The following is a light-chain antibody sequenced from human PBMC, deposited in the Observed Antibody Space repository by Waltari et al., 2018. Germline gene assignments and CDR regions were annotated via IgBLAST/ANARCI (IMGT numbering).Light chain of an antibody. CDR2: WAS. V-gene: IGKV4-1*01. J-gene: IGKJ2*01. Sequence: DIVMTQSPDSLGVSLGERATINRKSSQNVLHTNNKDYLAWYQQKPGQPPKLLIYWASTREFGVPDRFSGSGSGTSFTLTISSLQAEDVAVYYCQQYYSTPNTFGQGTKLEIK. CDR1: QNVLHTNNKDY. CDR3: QQYYSTPNT.